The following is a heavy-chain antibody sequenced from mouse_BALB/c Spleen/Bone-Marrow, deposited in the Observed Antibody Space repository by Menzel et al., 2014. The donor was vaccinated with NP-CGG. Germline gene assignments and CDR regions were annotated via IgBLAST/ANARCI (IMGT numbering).Heavy chain of an antibody. CDR3: GRDRGNYYGTSYIAY. J-gene: IGHJ3*01. CDR1: GYSITSGHY. V-gene: IGHV3-6*02. CDR2: INYDGTN. D-gene: IGHD1-1*01. Sequence: EVQVVESGPGLVKPSQTLSLTCSVTGYSITSGHYWNWIRQFPGNTLEWMGYINYDGTNNYNPSLRNRISITRDTSKNQFFLKLNSVTTEDTATYFCGRDRGNYYGTSYIAYWGQGTLVTVSA.